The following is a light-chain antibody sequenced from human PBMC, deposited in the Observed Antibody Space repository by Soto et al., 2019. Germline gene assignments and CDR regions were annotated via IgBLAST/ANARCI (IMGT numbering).Light chain of an antibody. CDR1: QSVLSSSNNKNY. J-gene: IGKJ2*01. CDR2: WAS. V-gene: IGKV4-1*01. Sequence: DIVMTQSPDSLAVSLGERATINCKSSQSVLSSSNNKNYLAWYQQKPGQPPRLLIYWASTRESGVPDRFSGSGSGTDYTLTITSLQAEDVAVYYCQQYYSTPVTFGQGTNLEIK. CDR3: QQYYSTPVT.